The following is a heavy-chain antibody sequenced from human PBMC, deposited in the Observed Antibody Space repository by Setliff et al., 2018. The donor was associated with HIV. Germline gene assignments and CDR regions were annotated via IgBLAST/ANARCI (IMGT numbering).Heavy chain of an antibody. CDR1: GFTFSNYA. Sequence: PGGSLRLSCAASGFTFSNYAMNWVRQAPGKRLEWVASINGDGSSTTYADSVKGRFTISRDNAKNTLYLQMNSLRAEDTAVYYCAKDRGYCSSTSCYALDYWGQGTLVTVSS. D-gene: IGHD2-2*01. CDR3: AKDRGYCSSTSCYALDY. CDR2: INGDGSST. V-gene: IGHV3-74*01. J-gene: IGHJ4*02.